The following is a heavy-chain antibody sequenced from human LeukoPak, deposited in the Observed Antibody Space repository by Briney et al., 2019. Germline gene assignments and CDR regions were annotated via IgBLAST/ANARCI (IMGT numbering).Heavy chain of an antibody. D-gene: IGHD3-22*01. Sequence: GGSLRLSCAASGFTFSSYWMSWVRQAPGKGLEWVANIKQDGSEKYYVDSVKGRFTISRDKAKNSLYLQMNSLRAEDTAVYYCARDPVYYYDSSGTWGQGTLVTVSS. CDR3: ARDPVYYYDSSGT. CDR2: IKQDGSEK. V-gene: IGHV3-7*01. CDR1: GFTFSSYW. J-gene: IGHJ5*02.